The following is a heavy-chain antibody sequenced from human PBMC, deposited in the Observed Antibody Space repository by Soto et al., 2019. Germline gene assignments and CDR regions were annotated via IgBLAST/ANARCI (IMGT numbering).Heavy chain of an antibody. D-gene: IGHD2-21*01. CDR1: GFMFNNSA. V-gene: IGHV3-23*01. CDR3: ARAKAVVIAALDI. CDR2: VSDNGGSRGGT. J-gene: IGHJ3*02. Sequence: GGSLRLSCKASGFMFNNSAMTWVRQAPGQGLQWVASVSDNGGSRGGTYYADSVKGWFTISRDNSKNTLYLQLDSLTGADTAVYYCARAKAVVIAALDIWGQGTMVTVSS.